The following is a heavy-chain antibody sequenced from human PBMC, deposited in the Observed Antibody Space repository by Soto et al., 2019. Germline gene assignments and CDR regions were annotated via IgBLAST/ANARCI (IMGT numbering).Heavy chain of an antibody. J-gene: IGHJ6*03. CDR3: ARGSNSSFPYYYYYMDV. CDR2: TYYRSKWYN. CDR1: GDSVSSNSAA. Sequence: SQTLSLTCAISGDSVSSNSAAWNWIRQSPSRGLEWLGRTYYRSKWYNDYAVSVKSRITINPDTSKNQFSLQLNSVTPEDTAVYYCARGSNSSFPYYYYYMDVWGKGTTVTV. D-gene: IGHD6-13*01. V-gene: IGHV6-1*01.